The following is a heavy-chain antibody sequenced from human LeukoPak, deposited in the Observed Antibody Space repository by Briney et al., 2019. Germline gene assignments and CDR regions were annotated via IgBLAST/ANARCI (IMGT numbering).Heavy chain of an antibody. Sequence: SVKVSCKASGGIFISYTINWMRQGPGQGLEWMGRIISIHGTTHYSQKFQDRVTITADKSTGTAYMELSSLRSEDTGVYYCARFPTSRLWFGELLSPFDYWGQGTLVTVSS. V-gene: IGHV1-69*08. CDR3: ARFPTSRLWFGELLSPFDY. J-gene: IGHJ4*02. CDR1: GGIFISYT. CDR2: IISIHGTT. D-gene: IGHD3-10*01.